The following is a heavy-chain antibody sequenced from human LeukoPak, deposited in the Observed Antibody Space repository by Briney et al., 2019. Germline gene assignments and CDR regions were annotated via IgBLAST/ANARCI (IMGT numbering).Heavy chain of an antibody. CDR3: ARAQRWLQDYFDY. J-gene: IGHJ4*02. CDR2: ISSSSSTI. CDR1: GFTFSSYS. D-gene: IGHD5-24*01. V-gene: IGHV3-48*02. Sequence: GSLRLSCAASGFTFSSYSMNWVRQAPGKGLEWVSYISSSSSTIYYADSVKGRFTISRDNAKNPLYLQMNSLRDEDTAVYYCARAQRWLQDYFDYWGQGTLVTVSS.